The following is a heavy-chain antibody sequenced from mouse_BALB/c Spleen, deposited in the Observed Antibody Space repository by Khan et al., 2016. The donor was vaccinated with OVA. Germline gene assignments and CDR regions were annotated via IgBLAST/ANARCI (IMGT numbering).Heavy chain of an antibody. Sequence: VQLVESGPGLVAPSQSLSITCTVSGFSLTSYGVHWVRQPPGKGLEWLVVIWSDGKTTYNSTLKSRLSISKDNSKSQVFLKMNSLQTDDTAMDYCARKTHMITTVMDYWGQGTTGTVSS. CDR1: GFSLTSYG. V-gene: IGHV2-6*02. J-gene: IGHJ4*01. D-gene: IGHD2-4*01. CDR3: ARKTHMITTVMDY. CDR2: IWSDGKT.